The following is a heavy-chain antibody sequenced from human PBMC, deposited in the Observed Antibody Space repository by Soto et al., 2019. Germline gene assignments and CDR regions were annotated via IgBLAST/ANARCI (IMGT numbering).Heavy chain of an antibody. CDR2: IYPDDSDT. CDR1: GSTFSTYW. CDR3: ARQRRDVAVNCFSCPRDV. D-gene: IGHD2-21*01. J-gene: IGHJ6*02. V-gene: IGHV5-51*01. Sequence: LGESLKISCQSSGSTFSTYWVAWVRQRPGKALEWLGLIYPDDSDTRYNPSFRGQVTISAEKSSSTIFLQWSSLKASDTATYYCARQRRDVAVNCFSCPRDVCRQGTTVTGS.